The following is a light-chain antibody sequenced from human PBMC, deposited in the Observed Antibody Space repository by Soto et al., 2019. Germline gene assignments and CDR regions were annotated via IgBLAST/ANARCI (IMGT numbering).Light chain of an antibody. CDR1: SSDIGVYNY. V-gene: IGLV2-14*01. CDR3: SSYTSSNHVV. J-gene: IGLJ2*01. Sequence: QSVLTQPASVAGSPGQSITISCTGTSSDIGVYNYVSWYQLCPGKTPKLMIYEVSNRPSGVSDRFSGSKSGNTASLTISGLQAEDEADYSCSSYTSSNHVVFGGGTKLTVL. CDR2: EVS.